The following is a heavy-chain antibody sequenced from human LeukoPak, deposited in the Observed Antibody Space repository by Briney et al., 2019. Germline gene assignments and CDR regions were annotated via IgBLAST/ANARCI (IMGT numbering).Heavy chain of an antibody. Sequence: AGGSLRLSCAASGFTFSSYAMSWVRQAPGKGLEWVSAISGSGGSTYYADSVKGRFTISRDNSKNTLYLQMNSLRAEDTAVYYCAKIIFSRYYFDYWGQGTLVTVSS. CDR2: ISGSGGST. D-gene: IGHD3-9*01. CDR3: AKIIFSRYYFDY. J-gene: IGHJ4*02. V-gene: IGHV3-23*01. CDR1: GFTFSSYA.